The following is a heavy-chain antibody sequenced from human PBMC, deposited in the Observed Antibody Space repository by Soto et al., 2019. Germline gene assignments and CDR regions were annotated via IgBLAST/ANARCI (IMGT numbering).Heavy chain of an antibody. CDR3: ARDSKEGYSTAQRYFDL. V-gene: IGHV3-7*01. J-gene: IGHJ2*01. CDR2: IKPDGSEK. CDR1: EFTFSSYW. Sequence: EVQLAESGGGLVQPGGSLRLSCAASEFTFSSYWMSWVRQVPGKGLEWLANIKPDGSEKYYVDSVRGRFTISRDNAKNSLYLQMNSLRTELSAAYYCARDSKEGYSTAQRYFDLWARGTLVTVSS. D-gene: IGHD2-8*02.